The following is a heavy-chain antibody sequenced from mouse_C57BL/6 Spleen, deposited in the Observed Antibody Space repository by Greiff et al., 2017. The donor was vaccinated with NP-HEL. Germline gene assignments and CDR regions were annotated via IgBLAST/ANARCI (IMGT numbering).Heavy chain of an antibody. V-gene: IGHV1-50*01. Sequence: QVQLQQPGAELVKPGASVKLSCKASGYTFTSYWMQWVNQRPGQGLEWIGNIDPTDSYTNYNQKFKGKATLTVDKSSSTSYIQLSSLTSEDSAVDYCARYYYGSSPDYWGQGTTLTVSS. CDR2: IDPTDSYT. CDR3: ARYYYGSSPDY. CDR1: GYTFTSYW. J-gene: IGHJ2*01. D-gene: IGHD1-1*01.